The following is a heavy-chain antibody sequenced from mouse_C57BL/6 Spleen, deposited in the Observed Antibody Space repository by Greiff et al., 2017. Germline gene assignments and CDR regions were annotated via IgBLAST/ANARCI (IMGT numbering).Heavy chain of an antibody. CDR3: AREGPHAMDY. J-gene: IGHJ4*01. V-gene: IGHV5-4*01. CDR1: GFTFSSYA. CDR2: ISDGGRYT. Sequence: EVMLVESGGGLVKPGGSLKLSCAASGFTFSSYAMSWVRQTPEKRLEWVATISDGGRYTYYPDNVKGRFTISRDNAKNNLYLQMSHLKSEDTAMYYCAREGPHAMDYWGQGTSVTVSS.